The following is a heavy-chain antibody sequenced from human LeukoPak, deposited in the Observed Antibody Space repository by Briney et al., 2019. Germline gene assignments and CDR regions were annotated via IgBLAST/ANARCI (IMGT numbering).Heavy chain of an antibody. CDR2: ISYDGSNK. CDR1: GFTFSSYA. J-gene: IGHJ6*03. V-gene: IGHV3-30-3*01. Sequence: PGGSLRLSCAASGFTFSSYAMHWVRQAPGKGLEWVAVISYDGSNKYYADSVKGRFTISRDNSKNTLYLQMNSLRAEDTAEYYCAKEIVVPAARENYYYYMDVWGKGTTVTVSS. CDR3: AKEIVVPAARENYYYYMDV. D-gene: IGHD2-2*01.